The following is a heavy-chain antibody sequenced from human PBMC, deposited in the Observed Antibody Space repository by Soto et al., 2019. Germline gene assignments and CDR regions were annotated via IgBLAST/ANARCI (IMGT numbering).Heavy chain of an antibody. CDR1: GGSISSTHW. CDR2: IFHSGST. V-gene: IGHV4-4*02. J-gene: IGHJ3*01. Sequence: QVRLEESGPGLVKPSGTLSVTCAVSGGSISSTHWWSWVRQSPGRGLEWIGEIFHSGSTNYTPSLKSLVTILMDKSNNQFSLKLSSVTAADTAVYYCARDRYDGETCYFVFDAWGRGTVVTVSS. D-gene: IGHD3-9*01. CDR3: ARDRYDGETCYFVFDA.